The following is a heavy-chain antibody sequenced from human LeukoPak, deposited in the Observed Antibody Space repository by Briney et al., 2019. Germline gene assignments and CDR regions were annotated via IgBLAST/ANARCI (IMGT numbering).Heavy chain of an antibody. CDR2: INPNSGGT. D-gene: IGHD3-16*02. CDR3: ARDPLPMITFGGVIVVPDH. Sequence: ASVKVSCKASGYTFTGYYMHWVRQAPGQGLEWMGRINPNSGGTNYAQKFQGRVTTTRDTSISTAYLELSRLRSDDTAVYYCARDPLPMITFGGVIVVPDHWGQGTLVTVSS. CDR1: GYTFTGYY. J-gene: IGHJ5*02. V-gene: IGHV1-2*06.